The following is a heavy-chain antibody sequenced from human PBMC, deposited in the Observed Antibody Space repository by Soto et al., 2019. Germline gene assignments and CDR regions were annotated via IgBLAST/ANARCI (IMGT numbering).Heavy chain of an antibody. CDR3: ASRGSGSDYDY. D-gene: IGHD1-26*01. J-gene: IGHJ4*02. V-gene: IGHV3-23*01. Sequence: EVQLLESGGGLVQPGGSLRLSCAASGFTFSSYAMRWVRQAPGKGLEWVSAISGSGGSTYYADSVKGRFTISRDNSKNTLFLQMNGLGGEDTAVYYCASRGSGSDYDYWGQGTLVTVSS. CDR2: ISGSGGST. CDR1: GFTFSSYA.